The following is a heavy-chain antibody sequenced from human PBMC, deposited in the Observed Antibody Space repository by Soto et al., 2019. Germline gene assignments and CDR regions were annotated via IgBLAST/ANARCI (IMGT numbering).Heavy chain of an antibody. Sequence: SETLSLTCTVSGGSISSISYYWGWIRQPPGKGLEWIGSIGYGGGTHYNPSLKSRVAISIDTSRNQFSLKLSSMTATDTAVYYCARGHGGITVFGAPGHFDYWVQGILVTVSS. D-gene: IGHD3-3*01. J-gene: IGHJ4*02. CDR3: ARGHGGITVFGAPGHFDY. CDR1: GGSISSISYY. CDR2: IGYGGGT. V-gene: IGHV4-39*01.